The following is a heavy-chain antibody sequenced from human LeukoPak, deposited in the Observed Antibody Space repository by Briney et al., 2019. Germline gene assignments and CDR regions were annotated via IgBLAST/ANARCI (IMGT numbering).Heavy chain of an antibody. CDR1: GFTLSAYS. V-gene: IGHV3-48*01. D-gene: IGHD5-24*01. CDR2: TVTDSGNT. CDR3: ARDYKYAFDN. J-gene: IGHJ4*02. Sequence: GGSLRLSCAASGFTLSAYSMNWVRPVPGKGLEWISYTVTDSGNTNYADSVKGRFTISGDKAKNSLYLQMNSLRVEDTAVYYCARDYKYAFDNWGQGTLVTVSS.